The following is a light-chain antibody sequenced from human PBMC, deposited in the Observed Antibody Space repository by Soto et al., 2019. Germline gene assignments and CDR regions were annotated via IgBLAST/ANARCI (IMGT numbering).Light chain of an antibody. CDR2: GAS. V-gene: IGKV3-20*01. J-gene: IGKJ1*01. CDR3: EQYGSSLPWT. CDR1: QSVSSNY. Sequence: EIVLTQSPGTLSLSPGERATLSCRASQSVSSNYLAWYQQKPGQAPRLLIYGASGRATGIPDRFSGSGSGTDFTLTISRLEPVDFAVYYCEQYGSSLPWTFGQGTKVEIK.